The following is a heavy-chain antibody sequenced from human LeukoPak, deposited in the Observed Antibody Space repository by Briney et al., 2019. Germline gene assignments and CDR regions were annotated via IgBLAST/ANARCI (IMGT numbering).Heavy chain of an antibody. CDR2: ISGSSSSI. Sequence: GGSLRLSCAASGFTFRSYSMNWVRQAPGKGLKWVSYISGSSSSIYYADSVKGRFTISRDNAKNSLYLQMNSLRAEDTAVYYCARDLGDSSGYDYWGQGTLVTVSS. J-gene: IGHJ4*02. CDR3: ARDLGDSSGYDY. D-gene: IGHD3-22*01. V-gene: IGHV3-48*01. CDR1: GFTFRSYS.